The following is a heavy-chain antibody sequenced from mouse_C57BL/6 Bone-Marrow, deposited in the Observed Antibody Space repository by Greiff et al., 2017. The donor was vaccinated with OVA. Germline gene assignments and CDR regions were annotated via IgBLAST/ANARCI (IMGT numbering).Heavy chain of an antibody. CDR2: IDPSDSYT. Sequence: QVQLQQPGAELVRPGTSVKVSCKASGYTFTSYWMHWVKQRPGQGLEWIGVIDPSDSYTNYNQKFKGKATLTVDTSSSTAYMQLSSLTSEDSAVYYCARYYGSSLDYWGQGTTLTVSS. V-gene: IGHV1-59*01. CDR1: GYTFTSYW. D-gene: IGHD1-1*01. CDR3: ARYYGSSLDY. J-gene: IGHJ2*01.